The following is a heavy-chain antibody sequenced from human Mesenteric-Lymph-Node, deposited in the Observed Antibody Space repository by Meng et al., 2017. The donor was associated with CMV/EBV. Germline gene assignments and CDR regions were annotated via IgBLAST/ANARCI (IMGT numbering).Heavy chain of an antibody. Sequence: GESLKISCTASGFTFTTYWMTWVRQAPGKGLEWVANIRQDGTEQYYVDSVEGRFTISRDNAKNSVYLQMSSLRAEDTAVYYCAKVGSGWYGIDYWGQGTLVTVSS. J-gene: IGHJ4*02. V-gene: IGHV3-7*01. D-gene: IGHD6-19*01. CDR3: AKVGSGWYGIDY. CDR1: GFTFTTYW. CDR2: IRQDGTEQ.